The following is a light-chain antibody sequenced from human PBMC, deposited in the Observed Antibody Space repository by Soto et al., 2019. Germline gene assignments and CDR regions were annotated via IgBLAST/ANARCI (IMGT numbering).Light chain of an antibody. CDR1: SSDVGSYNR. Sequence: QSALTQPPSVSGSPGQSVTISCTGTSSDVGSYNRVSWYQQPPGTAPKLMIHEVSNRPSGVPDRFSGSKSGNTASLTISGLQAEYEDDYYCSSHTRSSTVVFGGGTKLTVL. V-gene: IGLV2-18*02. CDR3: SSHTRSSTVV. J-gene: IGLJ2*01. CDR2: EVS.